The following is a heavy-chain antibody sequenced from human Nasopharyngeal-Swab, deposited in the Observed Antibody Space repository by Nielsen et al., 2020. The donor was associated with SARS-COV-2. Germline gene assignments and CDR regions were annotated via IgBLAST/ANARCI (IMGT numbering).Heavy chain of an antibody. D-gene: IGHD1-26*01. Sequence: SETLSLTCTVSGGSVSSGSYYWSWIRQPPGKGLEWIGYIYYSGSTNYNPSLKSRVTISVDTSKNQSSLKLSSVTAADTAVYYCARLVGATDYYYYGMDVWGQGTTVTVSS. J-gene: IGHJ6*02. V-gene: IGHV4-61*01. CDR1: GGSVSSGSYY. CDR3: ARLVGATDYYYYGMDV. CDR2: IYYSGST.